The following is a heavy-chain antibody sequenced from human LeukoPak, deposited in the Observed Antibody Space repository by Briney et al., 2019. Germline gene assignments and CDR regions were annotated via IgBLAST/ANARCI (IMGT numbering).Heavy chain of an antibody. Sequence: PGGSLRLSCAASGFTFSSYAMSWVRQAPGKGLEWVSTISGSGGSTFYADSVKGRFTISRDNSKSTLYLQMSSLRAEDTAVYYCAKAPKGVGFCSGGSCHLLDYWGQGSLVTFSS. CDR2: ISGSGGST. D-gene: IGHD2-15*01. CDR3: AKAPKGVGFCSGGSCHLLDY. J-gene: IGHJ4*02. CDR1: GFTFSSYA. V-gene: IGHV3-23*01.